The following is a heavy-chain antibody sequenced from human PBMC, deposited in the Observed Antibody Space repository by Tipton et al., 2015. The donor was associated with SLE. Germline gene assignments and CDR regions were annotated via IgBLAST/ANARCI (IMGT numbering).Heavy chain of an antibody. V-gene: IGHV3-48*01. CDR3: ARDRYSSGWPDAFDI. CDR2: ISSSSSTI. J-gene: IGHJ3*02. Sequence: SLRLSCAASGFTFSSYSMNWVRQAPGKGLEWVSYISSSSSTIYYADSVKGRFTISSLYLQMNSLRAEDTAVYYCARDRYSSGWPDAFDIWGQGTMVTVSS. D-gene: IGHD6-19*01. CDR1: GFTFSSYS.